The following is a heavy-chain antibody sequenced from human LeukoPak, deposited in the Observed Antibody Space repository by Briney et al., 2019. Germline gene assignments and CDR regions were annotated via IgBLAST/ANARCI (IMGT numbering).Heavy chain of an antibody. J-gene: IGHJ6*02. CDR1: GFTASSNY. CDR2: IRSKAYGGTT. D-gene: IGHD5-18*01. Sequence: PGGSLRLSCAASGFTASSNYMSWVRQAPGKGLEWVGFIRSKAYGGTTEYAASVKGRFTISRDDSKSIAYLQMNSLKTEDTAVYYCTRDVDTAMNPGGYYYYGMDVWGQGTTVTVSS. CDR3: TRDVDTAMNPGGYYYYGMDV. V-gene: IGHV3-49*04.